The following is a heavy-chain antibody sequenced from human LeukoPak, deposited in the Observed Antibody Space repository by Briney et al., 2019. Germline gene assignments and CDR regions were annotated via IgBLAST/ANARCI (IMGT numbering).Heavy chain of an antibody. J-gene: IGHJ4*02. V-gene: IGHV3-21*03. CDR2: ISSSSNYI. CDR3: ARVRGMTTVTSAGMDY. D-gene: IGHD4-17*01. Sequence: GGSLRLSCAASGFTFSDYSMNWVRLAPGKGLEWLSSISSSSNYIYYGESVKGRFTISRDNAKNSLYLQMNSLRAEDTAVYYCARVRGMTTVTSAGMDYWGQGTLVTVSS. CDR1: GFTFSDYS.